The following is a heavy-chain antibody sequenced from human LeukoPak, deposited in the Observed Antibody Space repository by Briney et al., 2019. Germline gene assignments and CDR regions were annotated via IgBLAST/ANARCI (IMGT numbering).Heavy chain of an antibody. V-gene: IGHV3-23*01. CDR2: ISGPGTIT. Sequence: PGGSVRLSCTGCGIGFGNFAMEWARQARGGGVVWVSIISGPGTITYYADSVKGRFTISRDNSRNMLHLQMNSLRAEDTAVYYCTNRAYDGSRDYFPFDNWGQGTRVTVPS. J-gene: IGHJ4*02. D-gene: IGHD3-22*01. CDR3: TNRAYDGSRDYFPFDN. CDR1: GIGFGNFA.